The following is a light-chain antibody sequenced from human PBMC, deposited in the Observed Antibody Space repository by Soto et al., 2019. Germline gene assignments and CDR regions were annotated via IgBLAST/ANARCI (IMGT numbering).Light chain of an antibody. CDR1: QGISSR. Sequence: DIQMTQSPSSVSASVGDRVTITCRASQGISSRLAWYQQKPGKAPKLLIYTASSLQSGVPSRFSGSGSGTDFTLTISGLQPDDSATYYCHQTYSPPDTFGQGTKVDIK. J-gene: IGKJ1*01. CDR3: HQTYSPPDT. V-gene: IGKV1-12*01. CDR2: TAS.